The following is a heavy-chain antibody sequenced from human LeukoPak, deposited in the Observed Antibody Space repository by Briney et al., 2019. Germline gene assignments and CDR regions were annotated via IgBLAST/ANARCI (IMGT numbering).Heavy chain of an antibody. CDR3: ARDGGYCGGDCFVDV. CDR2: IYTSGST. Sequence: SETLSLTCTVSGGSISSYYWSWIQQPAGKGLEWIGRIYTSGSTNYNPSLKSRVTMSVDTSKNQFSLKLSSVTAADTAVYYCARDGGYCGGDCFVDVWGKGTTVTVSS. V-gene: IGHV4-4*07. CDR1: GGSISSYY. J-gene: IGHJ6*04. D-gene: IGHD2-21*02.